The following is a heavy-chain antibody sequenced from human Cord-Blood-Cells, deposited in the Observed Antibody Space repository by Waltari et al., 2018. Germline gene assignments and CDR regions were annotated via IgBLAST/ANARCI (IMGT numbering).Heavy chain of an antibody. V-gene: IGHV4-39*01. CDR3: ARLVEWLLYPFDY. D-gene: IGHD3-3*01. CDR2: IYYSGST. CDR1: GGSISSSSYS. Sequence: QLQLQESGPGLVKPSETLSLTCTVSGGSISSSSYSWGWIRQPPGKGLGWIGSIYYSGSTYYNPSLKSRVTISVDTSKNQFSLKLSSVTAADTAVYYCARLVEWLLYPFDYWGQGTLVTVSS. J-gene: IGHJ4*02.